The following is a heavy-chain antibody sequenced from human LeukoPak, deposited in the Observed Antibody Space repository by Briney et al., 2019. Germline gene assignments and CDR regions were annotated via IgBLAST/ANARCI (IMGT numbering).Heavy chain of an antibody. V-gene: IGHV4-39*01. CDR2: IYYSGST. CDR1: GGSISSSSYY. Sequence: SETLSLTCTVSGGSISSSSYYWGWIRQPPGKGLEWIGSIYYSGSTYYNPSLKSRVTISVDTSKNQFSLKLSSVTAADTAVYYCARRDIVVVPAAQEIYRGEIDYWGQGTLVTVSS. D-gene: IGHD2-2*01. CDR3: ARRDIVVVPAAQEIYRGEIDY. J-gene: IGHJ4*02.